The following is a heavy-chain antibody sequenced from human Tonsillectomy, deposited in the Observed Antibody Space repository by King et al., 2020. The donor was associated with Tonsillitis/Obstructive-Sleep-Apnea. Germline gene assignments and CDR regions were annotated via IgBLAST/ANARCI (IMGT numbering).Heavy chain of an antibody. Sequence: VQLQESGPGLVKPSETLSLTCTVSGGSISSYYWSWIRQPPGKGLEWIGYIYYSGSTNYNPSFKSRVTISVDTYKNQFSLKLCSVTAADTAVYYCARGYYNDSSGHWGQGILVTVAS. V-gene: IGHV4-59*01. CDR3: ARGYYNDSSGH. CDR2: IYYSGST. J-gene: IGHJ4*02. D-gene: IGHD3-22*01. CDR1: GGSISSYY.